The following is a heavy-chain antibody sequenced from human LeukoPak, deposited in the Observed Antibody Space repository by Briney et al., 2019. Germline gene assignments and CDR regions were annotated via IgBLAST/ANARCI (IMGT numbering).Heavy chain of an antibody. CDR3: ARGPSPHNWFDP. CDR2: INHSGST. Sequence: SETLSLTCAVYDGSFSDYYWSWIRQPPGKGLEWIGEINHSGSTNYNPSLKSRVTISVDTSKNQFSLKLSSVTAADTAVYYCARGPSPHNWFDPWGQGTLVTVSS. J-gene: IGHJ5*02. CDR1: DGSFSDYY. V-gene: IGHV4-34*01. D-gene: IGHD6-6*01.